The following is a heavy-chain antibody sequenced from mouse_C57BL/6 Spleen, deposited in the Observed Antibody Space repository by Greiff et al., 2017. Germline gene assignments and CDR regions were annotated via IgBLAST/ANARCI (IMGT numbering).Heavy chain of an antibody. V-gene: IGHV1-69*01. J-gene: IGHJ1*03. CDR1: GYTFTSYW. D-gene: IGHD1-1*01. CDR2: IDPSDSYT. CDR3: ADYGSSSYWYFDV. Sequence: VQLQQPGAELVMPGASVKLSCKASGYTFTSYWMHWVKQRPGQGLEWIGEIDPSDSYTNYNQKFKGKSTLTVDKSSSTAYMQLSSLTSEDSAVYYCADYGSSSYWYFDVWGTGTTVTVSS.